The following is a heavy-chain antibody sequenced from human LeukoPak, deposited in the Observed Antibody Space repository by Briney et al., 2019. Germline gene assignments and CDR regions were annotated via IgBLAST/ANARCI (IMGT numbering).Heavy chain of an antibody. CDR1: GYTFISYY. V-gene: IGHV1-46*01. CDR3: ARDRNSGSYCSDY. Sequence: ASVKVSCKXSGYTFISYYIHWVRQAPGQGPEWVGIINPSSGYTTYAQKFQGRVTMTRDTSTSTVYMELSSLRSEDTAVYYCARDRNSGSYCSDYWGQGTLVTVSS. D-gene: IGHD1-26*01. J-gene: IGHJ4*02. CDR2: INPSSGYT.